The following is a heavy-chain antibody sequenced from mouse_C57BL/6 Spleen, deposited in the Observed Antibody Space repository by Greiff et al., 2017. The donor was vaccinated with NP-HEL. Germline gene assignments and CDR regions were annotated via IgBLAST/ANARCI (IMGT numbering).Heavy chain of an antibody. CDR3: ARPGDYGSSYLAWFAY. D-gene: IGHD1-1*01. CDR1: GFTFSSYG. V-gene: IGHV5-6*01. CDR2: ISSGGSYT. J-gene: IGHJ3*01. Sequence: EVQGVESGGDLVKPGGSLKLSCAASGFTFSSYGMSWVRQTPDKRLEWVATISSGGSYTYYPDSVKGRFTISRDNAKNTLYLQKSSLKSEDTAMYYCARPGDYGSSYLAWFAYWGQGTLVTVSA.